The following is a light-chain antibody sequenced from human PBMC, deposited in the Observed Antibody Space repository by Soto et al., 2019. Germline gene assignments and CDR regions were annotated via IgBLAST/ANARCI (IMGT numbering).Light chain of an antibody. CDR2: GAS. J-gene: IGKJ1*01. CDR1: QSVNSNY. Sequence: EIVLTQSPGTLSLSPGERATLSCRASQSVNSNYLAWYQQKPGQAPRLLIYGASSRATGIPDRFRGSGSGTAFPLTISRLEPEAVAVFFCQHYDSSPPTFGQGTKVEIK. V-gene: IGKV3-20*01. CDR3: QHYDSSPPT.